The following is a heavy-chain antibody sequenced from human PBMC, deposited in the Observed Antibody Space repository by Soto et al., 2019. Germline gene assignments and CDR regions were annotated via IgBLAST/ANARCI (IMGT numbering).Heavy chain of an antibody. CDR3: ARDCGGDCDYYGMDV. D-gene: IGHD2-21*02. CDR1: GYTFTSYA. Sequence: QVQLVQSGAEVKKPGASVKVSCKASGYTFTSYAMHWVRQAPGQRLEWMGWINAGNGNTKYSQKFQGRVTITRDTSASTAYMELSSLRSEDTAVYYCARDCGGDCDYYGMDVWGQGTTVTVSS. J-gene: IGHJ6*02. V-gene: IGHV1-3*01. CDR2: INAGNGNT.